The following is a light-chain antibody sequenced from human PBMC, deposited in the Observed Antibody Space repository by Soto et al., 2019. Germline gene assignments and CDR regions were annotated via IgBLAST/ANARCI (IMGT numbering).Light chain of an antibody. V-gene: IGLV1-40*01. Sequence: QSVLTQPPSLSGAPGQRVTISCTGSSSNIGAGYVVHWYQQLPGTAPKLLIYGNINRPSGVPDRFSGSKSDTSASLAITGLQAEDEADYYCQSYDSSLSGYVFGTGTKLTVL. J-gene: IGLJ1*01. CDR1: SSNIGAGYV. CDR3: QSYDSSLSGYV. CDR2: GNI.